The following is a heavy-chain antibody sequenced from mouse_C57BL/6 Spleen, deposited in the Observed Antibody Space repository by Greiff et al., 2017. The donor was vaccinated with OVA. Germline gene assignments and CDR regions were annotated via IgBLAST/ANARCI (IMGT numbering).Heavy chain of an antibody. CDR2: IYPGDGDT. V-gene: IGHV1-82*01. J-gene: IGHJ3*01. D-gene: IGHD3-3*01. CDR3: ARGGHWFAY. Sequence: QVQLKESGPELVKPGASVKISCKASGYAFSSSWMNWVKQRPGKGLEWIGRIYPGDGDTNYNGKFKGKATLTADKSSSTAYMQLSSLTSEDSAVYFCARGGHWFAYWGQGTLVTVSA. CDR1: GYAFSSSW.